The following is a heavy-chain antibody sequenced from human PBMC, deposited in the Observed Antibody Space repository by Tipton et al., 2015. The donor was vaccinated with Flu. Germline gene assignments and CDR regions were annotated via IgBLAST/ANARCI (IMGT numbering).Heavy chain of an antibody. J-gene: IGHJ4*02. Sequence: SLRLSCAASGFTLSSYWMSWVRQAPGKGLEWVANIKQDGSEKYYVDSVKGRFTISRDNAKNSLYLQMNSLRVEDTAVYYCARDATFTELGINDYWGQGTLVTVSS. CDR3: ARDATFTELGINDY. CDR1: GFTLSSYW. V-gene: IGHV3-7*01. D-gene: IGHD7-27*01. CDR2: IKQDGSEK.